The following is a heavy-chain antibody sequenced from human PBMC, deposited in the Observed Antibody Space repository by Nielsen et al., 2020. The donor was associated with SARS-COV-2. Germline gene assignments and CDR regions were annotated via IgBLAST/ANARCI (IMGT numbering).Heavy chain of an antibody. Sequence: GESLKISCAASGFPFDDYAMHWVRQAPGKGLEWVSGISWNSGSIGYADSVKGRFTISRDNAKNSLYLQMNSLRAEDTALYYCANLYYYDSSGYLDIWGQGTMVTVSS. CDR1: GFPFDDYA. D-gene: IGHD3-22*01. J-gene: IGHJ3*02. CDR3: ANLYYYDSSGYLDI. V-gene: IGHV3-9*01. CDR2: ISWNSGSI.